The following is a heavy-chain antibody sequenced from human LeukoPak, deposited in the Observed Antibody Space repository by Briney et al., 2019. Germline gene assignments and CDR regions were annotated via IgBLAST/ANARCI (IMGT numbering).Heavy chain of an antibody. J-gene: IGHJ2*01. V-gene: IGHV4-31*03. CDR3: VRDLYGDYGRYFDL. CDR2: ISNSGTT. Sequence: SQTLSLTCTVSGGSISSRHYFWNWIRQHPGKGLEWIGYISNSGTTYYSPSLTSRITISIDTSKNQFSLKLSSVNAADTAVYYCVRDLYGDYGRYFDLWGRGTLVTVSS. D-gene: IGHD4-17*01. CDR1: GGSISSRHYF.